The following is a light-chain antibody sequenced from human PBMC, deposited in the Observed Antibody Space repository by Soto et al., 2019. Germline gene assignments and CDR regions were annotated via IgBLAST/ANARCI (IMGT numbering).Light chain of an antibody. J-gene: IGLJ3*02. CDR1: SSNIGNNY. V-gene: IGLV1-51*02. Sequence: QSVLTQPPSVSAAPGQTVTISCSGSSSNIGNNYVSWYQQLPGTAPKLLIYENNKGPSGIPDRFSGSKSGTSATLGITALQTGDEADYYCGTWDTSLSVWVFGGGTKVTVL. CDR3: GTWDTSLSVWV. CDR2: ENN.